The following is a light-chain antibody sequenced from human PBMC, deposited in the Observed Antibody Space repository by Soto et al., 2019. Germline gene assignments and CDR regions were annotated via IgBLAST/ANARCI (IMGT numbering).Light chain of an antibody. V-gene: IGLV4-69*01. J-gene: IGLJ1*01. Sequence: QPVLTQSPSASASLGASVKLTCTLSSGHSNFAIAWHQQQPEKGPRYLMRLNSDGSHSKGDGIPDRFSVSSSGAEHYLTISSLQSEDEADYYCQTWGTGIHVFGTGTKVTV. CDR3: QTWGTGIHV. CDR2: LNSDGSH. CDR1: SGHSNFA.